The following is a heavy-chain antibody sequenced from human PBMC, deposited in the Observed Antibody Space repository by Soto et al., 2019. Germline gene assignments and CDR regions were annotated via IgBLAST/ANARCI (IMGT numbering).Heavy chain of an antibody. CDR3: ARDGVPEYDILTGYYNPRPTPPPI. J-gene: IGHJ3*02. CDR1: GFTFSSYA. D-gene: IGHD3-9*01. CDR2: ISYDGSNK. Sequence: QPGGSLRLSCAASGFTFSSYAMHWVRQAPGKGLEWVAVISYDGSNKYYADSVKGRFTISRDNSKNTLYLQMNSLRAEDTAVYYCARDGVPEYDILTGYYNPRPTPPPIWGQGTMVTVSS. V-gene: IGHV3-30-3*01.